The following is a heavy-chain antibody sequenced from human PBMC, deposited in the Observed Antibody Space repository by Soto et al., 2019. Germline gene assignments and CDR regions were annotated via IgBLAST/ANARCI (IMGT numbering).Heavy chain of an antibody. V-gene: IGHV3-30-3*01. J-gene: IGHJ4*02. CDR2: LSYDGTSK. Sequence: QVQLVESGGGVVQPGRSLRLSCAASGFTFSNYAMHWVRQAPGKGLEWVAILSYDGTSKWYGDSVKGRFTISRDTSKNTLFLQVNSLRAEDTAVYYCARQSGPTLDYWGQGTLVIVSS. CDR3: ARQSGPTLDY. CDR1: GFTFSNYA. D-gene: IGHD3-3*01.